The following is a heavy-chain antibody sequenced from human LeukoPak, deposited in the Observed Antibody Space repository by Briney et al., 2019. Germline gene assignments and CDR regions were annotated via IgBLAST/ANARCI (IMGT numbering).Heavy chain of an antibody. CDR3: ARDRLTSSYHYGMDV. D-gene: IGHD6-19*01. CDR1: GFTFSSYE. J-gene: IGHJ6*04. Sequence: GGSLRLSCAASGFTFSSYEMNWVRQAPGKGLEWVSYISSSGSTIYYADSVKGRFSISRDNAKNSLYLQMNSLRAEDTAVYYCARDRLTSSYHYGMDVWGKGTTVTVSS. CDR2: ISSSGSTI. V-gene: IGHV3-48*03.